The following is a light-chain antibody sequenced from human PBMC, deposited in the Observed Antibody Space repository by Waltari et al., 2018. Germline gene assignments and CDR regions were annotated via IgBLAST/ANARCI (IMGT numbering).Light chain of an antibody. Sequence: DIVLTQDPDPLAVSPGAGAPLHCQSCQSVFYRSDNKNYLAWYQQKPGQPPKLLIYWASTRGSGVPDRFSGSGSGTHFTLSISGLQAEDVAVYYCQQYYSPSLTFGGGTKVEIK. V-gene: IGKV4-1*01. CDR3: QQYYSPSLT. CDR1: QSVFYRSDNKNY. CDR2: WAS. J-gene: IGKJ4*01.